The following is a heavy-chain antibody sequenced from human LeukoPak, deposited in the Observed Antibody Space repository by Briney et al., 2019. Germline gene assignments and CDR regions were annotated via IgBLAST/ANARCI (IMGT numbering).Heavy chain of an antibody. D-gene: IGHD3-22*01. Sequence: QAGGSLRLSCAASGFGFGQYEMNWVRQAPGKGLEWIAYISVRAGTIYYGDSAEGRFTISRDDAKNSLYLQMNGLRVEDTAIYYCAKDFPHYYEVPHGMDVWGQGTTVTV. CDR3: AKDFPHYYEVPHGMDV. CDR1: GFGFGQYE. V-gene: IGHV3-48*03. J-gene: IGHJ6*02. CDR2: ISVRAGTI.